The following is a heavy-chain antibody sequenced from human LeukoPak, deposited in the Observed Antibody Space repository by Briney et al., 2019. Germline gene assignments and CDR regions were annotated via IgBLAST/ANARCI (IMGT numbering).Heavy chain of an antibody. Sequence: SETLSLTCTVSGGAISSSNYYWGWIRQPPGKGPEWIGSIYYSGSTYYNPSLKSRVTISVDTSKNQFSLKLSSVTAADTAVYYCARASEFGGVSYFDYWGQGTLVTVSS. CDR3: ARASEFGGVSYFDY. D-gene: IGHD3-16*01. J-gene: IGHJ4*02. CDR1: GGAISSSNYY. V-gene: IGHV4-39*07. CDR2: IYYSGST.